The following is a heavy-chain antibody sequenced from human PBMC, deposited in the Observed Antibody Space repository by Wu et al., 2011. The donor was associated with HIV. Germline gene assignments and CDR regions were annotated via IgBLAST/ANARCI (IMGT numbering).Heavy chain of an antibody. CDR1: GNTFSGYA. Sequence: QVQLVQSGAEVKKAGSSVKVSCKASGNTFSGYAVSWVRQAPGQGLEWMGGILPMFGSTNYARKFQGRVTITADKSATTVYMELRSLRSEDTAMYYXARSGVSAEYYFYYMNVWGKGTNGHRLL. D-gene: IGHD2-2*01. CDR2: ILPMFGST. J-gene: IGHJ6*03. V-gene: IGHV1-69*06. CDR3: ARSGVSAEYYFYYMNV.